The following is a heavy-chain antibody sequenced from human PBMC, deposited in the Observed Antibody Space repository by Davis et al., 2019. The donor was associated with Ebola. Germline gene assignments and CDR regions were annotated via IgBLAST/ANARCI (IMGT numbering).Heavy chain of an antibody. CDR3: AREAPSSWSKNYYYYYGMDV. V-gene: IGHV1-2*04. CDR1: GYTFTGYY. J-gene: IGHJ6*02. CDR2: INPNSGGT. Sequence: AASVKVSCKASGYTFTGYYMHWVRQAPGQGLEWMGWINPNSGGTNYAQKFQGWVTISVDTSKNQFSLKLSSVTAADTAVYYCAREAPSSWSKNYYYYYGMDVWGQGTTVTVSS. D-gene: IGHD6-13*01.